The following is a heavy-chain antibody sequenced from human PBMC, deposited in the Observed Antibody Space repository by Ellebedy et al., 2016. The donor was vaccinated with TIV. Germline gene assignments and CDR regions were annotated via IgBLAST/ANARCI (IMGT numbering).Heavy chain of an antibody. CDR1: GGSLNTYH. D-gene: IGHD1-26*01. Sequence: SETLSLXXSVSGGSLNTYHWSWIRQPPGQGLEWIGYIYHTTGDTSYNPSLKGRVTISADTSRNQFSLKLSPVTAADTAVYYCARVGAINYFDYWGQGTLVTVSS. V-gene: IGHV4-59*12. J-gene: IGHJ4*02. CDR3: ARVGAINYFDY. CDR2: IYHTTGDT.